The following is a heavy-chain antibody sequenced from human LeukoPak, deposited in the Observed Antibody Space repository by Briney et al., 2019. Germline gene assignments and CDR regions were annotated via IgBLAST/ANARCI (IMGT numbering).Heavy chain of an antibody. J-gene: IGHJ5*02. V-gene: IGHV3-33*06. CDR1: GINFSSYG. CDR3: AKDREFGNGDSNWFDP. D-gene: IGHD4-17*01. Sequence: GGSLRLSCAVSGINFSSYGMHWVRQAPDKGLEWVAVIWYDGTNKYYADSVKGRFTISRDNSKNTVYLQMNSLRAEDTAVYYCAKDREFGNGDSNWFDPWGQGTLVTVSS. CDR2: IWYDGTNK.